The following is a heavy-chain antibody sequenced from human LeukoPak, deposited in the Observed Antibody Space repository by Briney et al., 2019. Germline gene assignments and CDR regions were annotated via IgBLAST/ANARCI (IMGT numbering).Heavy chain of an antibody. V-gene: IGHV4-59*01. Sequence: TSETLSLTCTVSGGSINGYYWSWIRQSPGKGLESLGYIYYTGSTNYNPSLKSRVTMSVDTSRNQFSLTLTSVNTVDTAIYYCARGRSARRWDLPHLDLWGRGTLVTVSS. D-gene: IGHD4-23*01. CDR3: ARGRSARRWDLPHLDL. J-gene: IGHJ4*02. CDR2: IYYTGST. CDR1: GGSINGYY.